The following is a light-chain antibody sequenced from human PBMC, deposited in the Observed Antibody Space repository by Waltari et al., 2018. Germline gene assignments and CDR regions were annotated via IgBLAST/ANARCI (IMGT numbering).Light chain of an antibody. CDR2: YAS. V-gene: IGKV3-11*01. CDR3: QQRSNWPLT. Sequence: RASRQFRWYFGRHPQDPGQAPRLLIHYASNRATGIPARFSASGSETDFTLTISSLEPEDFAVYYCQQRSNWPLTFGGGTKVEIK. J-gene: IGKJ4*01. CDR1: RQFRWY.